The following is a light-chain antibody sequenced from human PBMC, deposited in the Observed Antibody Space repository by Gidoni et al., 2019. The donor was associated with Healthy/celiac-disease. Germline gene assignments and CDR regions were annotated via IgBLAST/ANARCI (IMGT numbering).Light chain of an antibody. J-gene: IGKJ4*01. CDR3: QQYDSTPLT. V-gene: IGKV4-1*01. Sequence: DIVMTHSPDSLAVSLGERATINCKSSQSVLYSSNNNNYLAWYQQKPGQPHKLLIYWAATRESGVPDRCSGSGSGTDFTLTISSLQAEDVAVYYCQQYDSTPLTFGGGTKVEIK. CDR1: QSVLYSSNNNNY. CDR2: WAA.